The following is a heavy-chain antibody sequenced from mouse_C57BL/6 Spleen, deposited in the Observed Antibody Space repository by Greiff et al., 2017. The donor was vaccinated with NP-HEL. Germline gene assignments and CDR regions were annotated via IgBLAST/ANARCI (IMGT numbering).Heavy chain of an antibody. J-gene: IGHJ4*01. V-gene: IGHV5-17*01. CDR1: GFTFSDYG. CDR2: ISSGSSTI. Sequence: EVNLVESGGGLVKPGGSLKLSCAASGFTFSDYGMHWVRQAPEKGLEWVAYISSGSSTIYYADTVTGRFTISTDNAKYALFLQMTSLRSEDTAMYYCATVPYYAMDYWGQGTSVTVSS. CDR3: ATVPYYAMDY. D-gene: IGHD5-1*01.